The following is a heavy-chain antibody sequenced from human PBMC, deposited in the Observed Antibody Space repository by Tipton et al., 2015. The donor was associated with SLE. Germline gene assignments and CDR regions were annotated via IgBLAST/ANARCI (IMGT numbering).Heavy chain of an antibody. CDR2: IHSSGST. D-gene: IGHD6-13*01. CDR3: ARDGVAANYFDS. J-gene: IGHJ4*02. Sequence: TLSLTCTVSGVSISGQYWSWIRQPPGKGLEYIGYIHSSGSTNSNPSLKSRLTLSVDTSKNQFSLKLASVTAADTAVYYCARDGVAANYFDSWGQGTLVTVSS. V-gene: IGHV4-59*11. CDR1: GVSISGQY.